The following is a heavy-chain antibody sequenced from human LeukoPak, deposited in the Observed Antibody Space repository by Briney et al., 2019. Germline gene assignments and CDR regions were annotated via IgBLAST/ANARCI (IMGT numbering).Heavy chain of an antibody. J-gene: IGHJ4*02. CDR1: GFTFSSYA. CDR3: AKQRDYYDSSGYYRGYYFDY. CDR2: ISGSSTRT. D-gene: IGHD3-22*01. V-gene: IGHV3-23*01. Sequence: GGSLRLSCADSGFTFSSYAMSWVRQAPGKGLEWVSSISGSSTRTYYADSVKGRFTVSRDNPKDTLYLQMNSLRAEDTAVYYCAKQRDYYDSSGYYRGYYFDYWGQGTLVTVSS.